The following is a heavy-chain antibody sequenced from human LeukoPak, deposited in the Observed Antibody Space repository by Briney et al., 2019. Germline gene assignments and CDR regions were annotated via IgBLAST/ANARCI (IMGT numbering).Heavy chain of an antibody. J-gene: IGHJ4*02. Sequence: GGSLRLSCAASGFTFSSYWMHWVRQAPGKRLVWVSRIKSDGSTTTYADSVKGRFTISRDNATNTLYLQMNSLRAEDTAVYYCARVVDTHFDYWGQGTLVTVSS. CDR3: ARVVDTHFDY. V-gene: IGHV3-74*01. D-gene: IGHD5-18*01. CDR1: GFTFSSYW. CDR2: IKSDGSTT.